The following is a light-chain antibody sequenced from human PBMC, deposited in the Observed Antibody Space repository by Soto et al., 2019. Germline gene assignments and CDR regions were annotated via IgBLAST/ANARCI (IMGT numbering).Light chain of an antibody. V-gene: IGLV2-11*01. Sequence: QSVLTQPPSVSGSPGQSVSISCTGTRSDVGYYNYVSWYQQYPGKAPKLMIFDVNRRPSGVPDRFSGSKSGNTASLTISGLQTGDEADYFCSSYAGNTIVIFGGGTKLTVL. CDR3: SSYAGNTIVI. J-gene: IGLJ2*01. CDR1: RSDVGYYNY. CDR2: DVN.